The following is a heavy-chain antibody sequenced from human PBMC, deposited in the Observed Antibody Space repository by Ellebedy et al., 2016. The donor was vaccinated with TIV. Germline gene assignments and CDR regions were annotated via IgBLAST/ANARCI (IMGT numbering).Heavy chain of an antibody. D-gene: IGHD3-22*01. CDR1: GFTFSSYA. J-gene: IGHJ4*02. Sequence: PGGSLRFSCAASGFTFSSYAMSWVRQAPGKGLEWVSTISNTGSRTYYADSAEGRFIISRDNSKKTLYLQMNSLRAEDTAVYYCAKGRGGGSDSSAPRYYFDYWGLGTLVTVSS. CDR2: ISNTGSRT. V-gene: IGHV3-23*01. CDR3: AKGRGGGSDSSAPRYYFDY.